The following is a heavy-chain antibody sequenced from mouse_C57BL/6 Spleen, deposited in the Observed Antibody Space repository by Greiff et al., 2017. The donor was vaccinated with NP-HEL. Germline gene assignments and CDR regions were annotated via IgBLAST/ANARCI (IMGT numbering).Heavy chain of an antibody. V-gene: IGHV1-80*01. J-gene: IGHJ1*03. Sequence: QVQLQQSGAELVKPGASVKISCKASGYAFSSYWMNWVKQRPGKGLEWIGQIYPGDGDTNYNQKFKGKSTLTVDKSSSTAYMQLSSLTSEDSAVYYCARRYYGSRRWYFDVWGTGTTVTVSS. CDR3: ARRYYGSRRWYFDV. D-gene: IGHD1-1*01. CDR1: GYAFSSYW. CDR2: IYPGDGDT.